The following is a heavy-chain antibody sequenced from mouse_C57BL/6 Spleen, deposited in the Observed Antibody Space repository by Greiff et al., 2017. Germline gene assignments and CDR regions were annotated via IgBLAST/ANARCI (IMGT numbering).Heavy chain of an antibody. D-gene: IGHD2-3*01. Sequence: VQLQQSGPELVKPGASVKISCKASGYTFTDYYMNWVKQSHGKSLEWIGDINPNNGGTSYNQKFKGKATLTVDKSSSTAYMELRSLTSEDSAVYYCARRGWFLDYWGQGTTLTVSS. CDR1: GYTFTDYY. V-gene: IGHV1-26*01. CDR3: ARRGWFLDY. J-gene: IGHJ2*01. CDR2: INPNNGGT.